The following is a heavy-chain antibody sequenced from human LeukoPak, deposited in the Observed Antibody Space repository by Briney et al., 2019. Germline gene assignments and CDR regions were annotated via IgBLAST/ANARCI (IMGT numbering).Heavy chain of an antibody. CDR1: GFTFSDYY. D-gene: IGHD1-26*01. V-gene: IGHV3-33*08. CDR2: IWYDGSKK. J-gene: IGHJ4*02. Sequence: PGGSLRLSCAASGFTFSDYYMSWIRQAPGKGLEWVAVIWYDGSKKYYADSVKGRFTISRDNSMNTLYLQMNSLRAEETAVYYCARMSGSYLDYWGQGTLVTVSS. CDR3: ARMSGSYLDY.